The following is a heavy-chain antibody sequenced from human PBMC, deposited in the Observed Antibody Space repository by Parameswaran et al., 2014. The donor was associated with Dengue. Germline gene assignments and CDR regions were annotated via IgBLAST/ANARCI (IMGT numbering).Heavy chain of an antibody. Sequence: WIRQPPGKGLEWIGSAFYSGTIYYNPSLKSRVSMSVDTSNNQLSLNLRSVTAADTSVYYCARHAGLSPAILGISYFDYWGQGTLVTVSS. J-gene: IGHJ4*02. D-gene: IGHD1-26*01. V-gene: IGHV4-39*01. CDR3: ARHAGLSPAILGISYFDY. CDR2: AFYSGTI.